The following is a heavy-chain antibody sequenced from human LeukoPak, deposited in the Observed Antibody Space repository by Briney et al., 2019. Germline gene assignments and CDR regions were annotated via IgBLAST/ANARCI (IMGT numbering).Heavy chain of an antibody. CDR1: GYTFTGYY. J-gene: IGHJ6*02. CDR2: INPNSGGT. Sequence: ASVKVSCKASGYTFTGYYMHWVRQAPGQGLEWMGWINPNSGGTNYAQKLQGRVTMTTDTSTSTAYMELRSLRSDDTAVNYCARIVVVPAAVGYYYYGMDVWGQGTTVTVSS. D-gene: IGHD2-2*01. CDR3: ARIVVVPAAVGYYYYGMDV. V-gene: IGHV1-2*02.